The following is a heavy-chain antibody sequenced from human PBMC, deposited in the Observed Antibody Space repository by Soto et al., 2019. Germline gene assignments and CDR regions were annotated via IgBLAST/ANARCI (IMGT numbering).Heavy chain of an antibody. CDR3: AGKYDSSGS. V-gene: IGHV3-48*01. J-gene: IGHJ5*02. D-gene: IGHD3-22*01. CDR2: ITSGGRAV. CDR1: GFTFSSYS. Sequence: GGSLRLSCAASGFTFSSYSMNWVRQAPGKGLQWISHITSGGRAVHYADSVKGRFTISRDNAKNTLYLQMNSLRAEDTALYYCAGKYDSSGSWGQGTLVTVSS.